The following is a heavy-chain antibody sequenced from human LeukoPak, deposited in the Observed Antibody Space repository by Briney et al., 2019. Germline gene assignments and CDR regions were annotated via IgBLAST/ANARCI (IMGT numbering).Heavy chain of an antibody. Sequence: SETLSLTSAVSGGSFCGYYWSWIRHPPGKGVEWICDLFLIGSTNYNPSLKSRVTISVDTSKNQFSLKLSSVTAADTAVYYCARGSPPSYYYYYYMDVWGKGTTVTVSS. CDR1: GGSFCGYY. V-gene: IGHV4-34*01. J-gene: IGHJ6*03. CDR3: ARGSPPSYYYYYYMDV. CDR2: LFLIGST.